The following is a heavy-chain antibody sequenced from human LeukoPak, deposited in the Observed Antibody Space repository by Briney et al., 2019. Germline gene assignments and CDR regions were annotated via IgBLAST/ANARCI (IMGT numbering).Heavy chain of an antibody. V-gene: IGHV1-24*01. Sequence: ASVKVSCKVSGYTLTELSMHWVRQAPGKGLEWMGGLDPEDGETIYAQKFQGRVTMTEDTSTDTAYMELSSLRSEDTAVYYCATESPEMYYYDSSGFDAFDIWGQGTMVTVSS. J-gene: IGHJ3*02. CDR2: LDPEDGET. CDR1: GYTLTELS. CDR3: ATESPEMYYYDSSGFDAFDI. D-gene: IGHD3-22*01.